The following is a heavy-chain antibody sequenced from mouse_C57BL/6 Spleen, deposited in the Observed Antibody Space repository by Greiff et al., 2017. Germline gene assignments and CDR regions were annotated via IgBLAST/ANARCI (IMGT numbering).Heavy chain of an antibody. V-gene: IGHV2-9-1*01. J-gene: IGHJ2*01. CDR3: ARNRNGRRYGYYEY. CDR2: IWTGGGT. Sequence: VQLPESGPGLVAPSQSLSITCTVSGFSLTSYAISWVRQPPGKGLEWLGVIWTGGGTNYNSALKSRLSISKDNSKSQVFLKMNSLPTDDTARYYCARNRNGRRYGYYEYWGKGTTLTVSS. CDR1: GFSLTSYA. D-gene: IGHD1-1*01.